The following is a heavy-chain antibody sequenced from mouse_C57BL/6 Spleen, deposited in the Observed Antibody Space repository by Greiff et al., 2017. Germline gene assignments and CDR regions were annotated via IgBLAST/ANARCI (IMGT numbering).Heavy chain of an antibody. V-gene: IGHV3-1*01. CDR1: GYSITSGYD. CDR3: ASGDSNYLFDY. J-gene: IGHJ2*01. Sequence: ESGPGMVKPSQSLSLTCTVTGYSITSGYDWHWIRHFPGNKLEWMGYISYSGSTNYNPSLKSRISITHDTSKNPFFLKLNSVTTEATATSYCASGDSNYLFDYWGQGTTLTVSS. CDR2: ISYSGST. D-gene: IGHD2-5*01.